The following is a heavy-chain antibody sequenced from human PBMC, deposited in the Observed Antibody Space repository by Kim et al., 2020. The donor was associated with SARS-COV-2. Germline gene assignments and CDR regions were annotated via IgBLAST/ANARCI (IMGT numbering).Heavy chain of an antibody. CDR3: ARDPSSRNWFDP. Sequence: EYAVAVKSRITITPDTCKNQCSLQLNSVTPEDTAVYYCARDPSSRNWFDPWGQGTLVTVSS. D-gene: IGHD6-13*01. J-gene: IGHJ5*02. V-gene: IGHV6-1*01.